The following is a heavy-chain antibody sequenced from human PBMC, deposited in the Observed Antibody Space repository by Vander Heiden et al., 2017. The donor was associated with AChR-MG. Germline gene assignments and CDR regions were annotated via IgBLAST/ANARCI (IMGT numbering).Heavy chain of an antibody. J-gene: IGHJ3*02. D-gene: IGHD3-3*01. CDR1: GGSFSGYY. V-gene: IGHV4-34*01. CDR2: INHSGST. CDR3: ARGASRITIFGVVIISGAFDI. Sequence: QVQLQQWGAGLLKPSETLSLTYAVYGGSFSGYYWSWLRQPPGKGLEWIGEINHSGSTNYNPSLKSRVTISVDTSKNQFSLKLSSVTAADTAVYYCARGASRITIFGVVIISGAFDIWGQGTMVTVSS.